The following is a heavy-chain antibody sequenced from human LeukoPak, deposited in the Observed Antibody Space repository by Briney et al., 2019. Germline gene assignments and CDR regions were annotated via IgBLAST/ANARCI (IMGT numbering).Heavy chain of an antibody. CDR2: IYTSGST. Sequence: SETLSLTCTVSGGSISSYYWSWIRQPAGKGLEWIGRIYTSGSTNYNPSLKSRVTMSVDTSKNQFSLKLSSVTAADTAVYYCARGEGDYVGNYLRYFDYWGQGTLVTVSS. V-gene: IGHV4-4*07. CDR1: GGSISSYY. CDR3: ARGEGDYVGNYLRYFDY. D-gene: IGHD4-23*01. J-gene: IGHJ4*02.